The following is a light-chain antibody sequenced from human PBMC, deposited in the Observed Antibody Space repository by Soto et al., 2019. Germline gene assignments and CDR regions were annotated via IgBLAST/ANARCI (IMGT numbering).Light chain of an antibody. CDR3: QQRYNWPPWT. CDR1: QSVSDY. V-gene: IGKV3-11*01. CDR2: DAS. Sequence: EIVLTQSPATLSLSPGERATLSCRASQSVSDYLAWYQQKPGQAPRLLIYDASTRATGIPARFSGSGSGTDFTLTISSLEPEDFAVYFCQQRYNWPPWTFDQGTKVEIK. J-gene: IGKJ1*01.